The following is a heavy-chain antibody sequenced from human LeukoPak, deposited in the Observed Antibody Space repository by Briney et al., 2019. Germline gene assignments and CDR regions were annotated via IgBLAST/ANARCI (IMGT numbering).Heavy chain of an antibody. CDR3: ASGRITMVRGVIIGPFDY. V-gene: IGHV4-39*07. CDR2: IYYSGST. D-gene: IGHD3-10*01. CDR1: GGSISSSSYY. Sequence: SETLSLTCTVSGGSISSSSYYWGWIRQPPGKGLEWIGSIYYSGSTYYNPSLKSRVTISVDTSKNQFSLKLSSVTAADTAVYYCASGRITMVRGVIIGPFDYWGQGTLVTVSS. J-gene: IGHJ4*02.